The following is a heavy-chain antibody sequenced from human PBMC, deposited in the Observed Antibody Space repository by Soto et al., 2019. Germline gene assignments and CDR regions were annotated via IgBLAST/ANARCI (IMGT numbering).Heavy chain of an antibody. Sequence: QVQLVESGGGVVQPGRSLRLSCAASGFTFSSYGMHWVRQAPGKGLEWVAVIWYDGSNKYYADSVKGRFTISRDNSKNTLYLKMNSLRAEDTAVHYCARDYDSSGYPRYYFDYWGQGTLVTVSS. CDR3: ARDYDSSGYPRYYFDY. CDR1: GFTFSSYG. D-gene: IGHD3-22*01. V-gene: IGHV3-33*01. J-gene: IGHJ4*02. CDR2: IWYDGSNK.